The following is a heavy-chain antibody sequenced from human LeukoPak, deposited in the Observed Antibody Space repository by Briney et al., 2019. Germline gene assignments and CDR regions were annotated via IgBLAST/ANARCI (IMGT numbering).Heavy chain of an antibody. CDR3: AKSSTNYYDTSGQIDI. CDR1: GFTFSSYG. CDR2: IWYDGSTK. J-gene: IGHJ3*01. Sequence: GGSLRLSCAASGFTFSSYGMHWVRQAPGMGLKWVTSIWYDGSTKYYADSVKGRFTISRDNSKSTLYLQMNSLIPEDTAVYYCAKSSTNYYDTSGQIDIWGQGTMVTVSS. D-gene: IGHD3-22*01. V-gene: IGHV3-30*02.